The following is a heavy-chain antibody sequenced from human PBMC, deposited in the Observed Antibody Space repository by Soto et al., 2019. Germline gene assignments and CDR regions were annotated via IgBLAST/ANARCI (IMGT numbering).Heavy chain of an antibody. J-gene: IGHJ4*02. CDR3: ARDQGGQSGNFIFDN. D-gene: IGHD1-26*01. CDR2: IWWDGRDI. CDR1: GFSFSDYV. V-gene: IGHV3-33*01. Sequence: QVQVVESGGGVVQPGRSLRLSCTASGFSFSDYVMHWVRQPPGKGREWVAVIWWDGRDIFYEGSVKGRFTISSDNSKNTLYLQMNSLIVEDTAVYYCARDQGGQSGNFIFDNWGQGTLVTVSS.